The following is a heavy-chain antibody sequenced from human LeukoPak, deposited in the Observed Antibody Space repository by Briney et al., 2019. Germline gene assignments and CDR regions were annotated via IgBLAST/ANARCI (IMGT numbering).Heavy chain of an antibody. CDR1: GFTFRRNG. J-gene: IGHJ3*01. Sequence: TGRSLTLSCAGSGFTFRRNGMHWVRQAPGKGLEWVALIWFDGSDEYYIDSVRGRFTISRDNSKSTLVLQMNSLRVEDTAVYYCAGIAVVVNEGKPFDVWGQGTMVTVSS. CDR2: IWFDGSDE. CDR3: AGIAVVVNEGKPFDV. V-gene: IGHV3-33*01. D-gene: IGHD2-15*01.